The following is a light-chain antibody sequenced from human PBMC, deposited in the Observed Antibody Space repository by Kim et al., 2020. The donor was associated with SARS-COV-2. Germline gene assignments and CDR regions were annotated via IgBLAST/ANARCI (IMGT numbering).Light chain of an antibody. Sequence: QSVLTQPPSASGTPGQRVTISCSGSRSDIGSNTVNWYQQLPGTAPKLLIYSNDQRPSGVSDRISGSKSGTSASLVISGLQSEDEADYYCAAWEDSLNGPVFGGETQLTVL. CDR1: RSDIGSNT. J-gene: IGLJ2*01. V-gene: IGLV1-44*01. CDR2: SND. CDR3: AAWEDSLNGPV.